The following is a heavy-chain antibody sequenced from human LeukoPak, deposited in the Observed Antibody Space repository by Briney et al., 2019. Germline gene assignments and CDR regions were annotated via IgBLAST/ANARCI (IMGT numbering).Heavy chain of an antibody. V-gene: IGHV1-18*01. CDR3: ARDRVPYYDFWSGSPFYYYSMDV. Sequence: ASVKVSCTASGYTFTSYGISWVRQAPGQGLEWMGWISAYNGNTNYAQKLQGRATMTTDTSTSTAYMELRSPRSDDTAVYYCARDRVPYYDFWSGSPFYYYSMDVWGQGTTVTVSS. D-gene: IGHD3-3*01. CDR2: ISAYNGNT. J-gene: IGHJ6*02. CDR1: GYTFTSYG.